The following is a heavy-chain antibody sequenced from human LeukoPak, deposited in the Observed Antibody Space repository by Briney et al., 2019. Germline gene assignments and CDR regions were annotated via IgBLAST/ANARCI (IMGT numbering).Heavy chain of an antibody. CDR2: IYTSGST. CDR3: ARSRDGYNLYYYYMDV. CDR1: GGSISSYY. J-gene: IGHJ6*03. Sequence: PSETLSLTCTVSGGSISSYYWSWIRQPAGKGLEWIGRIYTSGSTNYNPSLKSRVTMSVDTSKNQFSLKLSSVTAADTAVYYCARSRDGYNLYYYYMDVWGKGTTVTVSS. D-gene: IGHD5-24*01. V-gene: IGHV4-4*07.